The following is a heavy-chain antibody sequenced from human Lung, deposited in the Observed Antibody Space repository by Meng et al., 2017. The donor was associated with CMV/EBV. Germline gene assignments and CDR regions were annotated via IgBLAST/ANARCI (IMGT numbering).Heavy chain of an antibody. J-gene: IGHJ3*02. CDR3: ANGHCSGAICSGAFDI. CDR1: GFTVSSHY. Sequence: GGSLRLXCVASGFTVSSHYMSWVRQAPGQGLEWVSVIYNVGNTYYADSVKGRFTVSRDNSKNTLYPQMNTLRPEDTAVYYCANGHCSGAICSGAFDIWGQGXMVTVSS. CDR2: IYNVGNT. D-gene: IGHD2-15*01. V-gene: IGHV3-53*01.